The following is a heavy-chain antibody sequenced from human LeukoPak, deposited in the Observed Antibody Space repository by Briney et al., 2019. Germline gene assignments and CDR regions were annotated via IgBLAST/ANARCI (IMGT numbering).Heavy chain of an antibody. CDR1: GFTFSSYA. CDR2: ISGSGGST. CDR3: AKDLFGIAAAGNFDY. D-gene: IGHD6-13*01. J-gene: IGHJ4*02. Sequence: HPGGSLRLSCAASGFTFSSYAMSWVRQAPGKGLEWVSAISGSGGSTYYADSAKGRFTISRDNSKNTLYLQMNSLRAEDTAVYYCAKDLFGIAAAGNFDYWGQGTLVTVSS. V-gene: IGHV3-23*01.